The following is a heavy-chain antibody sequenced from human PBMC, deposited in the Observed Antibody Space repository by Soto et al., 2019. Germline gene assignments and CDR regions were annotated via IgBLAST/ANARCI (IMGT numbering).Heavy chain of an antibody. D-gene: IGHD3-3*01. J-gene: IGHJ6*02. V-gene: IGHV1-46*01. CDR1: GYTFTSYY. CDR2: INPSGGST. Sequence: ASVKVSCKASGYTFTSYYMHWVRQAPGQGLEWMGIINPSGGSTSYAQKFQGRVTMTRDTSTSTVYMELSSLRSEDTAVYYCARDFIRKITIFGVVIMGPKNSPYYYYYGMDVWGQGTTVTVSS. CDR3: ARDFIRKITIFGVVIMGPKNSPYYYYYGMDV.